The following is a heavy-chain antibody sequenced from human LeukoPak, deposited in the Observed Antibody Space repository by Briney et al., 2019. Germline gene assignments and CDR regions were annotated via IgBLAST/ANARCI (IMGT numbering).Heavy chain of an antibody. CDR3: AKRAVVDRYYFDY. CDR1: GFSVSSNY. V-gene: IGHV3-21*04. Sequence: GGSLRLSCAASGFSVSSNYMNWVRQAPGKGLEWVSSISSSSSYIYYADSVKGRFTISRDNSKNTLSLQMNSLRAEDTATYFCAKRAVVDRYYFDYWGQGTLVTVSS. CDR2: ISSSSSYI. J-gene: IGHJ4*02. D-gene: IGHD3-22*01.